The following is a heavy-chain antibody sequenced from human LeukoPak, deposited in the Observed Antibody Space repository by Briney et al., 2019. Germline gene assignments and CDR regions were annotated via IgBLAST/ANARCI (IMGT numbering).Heavy chain of an antibody. CDR2: FDPEDGET. CDR1: GNTLTELS. CDR3: ATGKWFGELLPFDY. D-gene: IGHD3-10*01. J-gene: IGHJ4*02. Sequence: ASVKVSCKVSGNTLTELSMHWVRQAPGKGLEWMGGFDPEDGETIYAQKFQGRVTMTEDTSTDTAYMELSSLRSEDTAVYYCATGKWFGELLPFDYWGQGTLVTVSS. V-gene: IGHV1-24*01.